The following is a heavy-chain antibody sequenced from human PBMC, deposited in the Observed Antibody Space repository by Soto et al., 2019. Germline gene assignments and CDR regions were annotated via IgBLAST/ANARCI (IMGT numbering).Heavy chain of an antibody. J-gene: IGHJ4*02. Sequence: EVQLVESGGGLVEPGGSLRLSCAASGFTFTNAWLNWVRQAPGKGLEWVGRIKSKTEGGTTDYAAPVKGRFTISRDDSENSVYLQMNSLKTEYTAVYYCAAYLPDWVAYAFDYWGQGTLVTVSS. V-gene: IGHV3-15*07. CDR1: GFTFTNAW. CDR3: AAYLPDWVAYAFDY. CDR2: IKSKTEGGTT. D-gene: IGHD2-21*01.